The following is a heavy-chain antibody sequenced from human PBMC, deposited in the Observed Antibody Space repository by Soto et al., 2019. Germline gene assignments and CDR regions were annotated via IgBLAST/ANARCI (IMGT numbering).Heavy chain of an antibody. Sequence: GGSLRLSCAASGFTFSSYTMNWVRQAPGKGLEWVSTISDGGKTFYADSVKGRFTLSRHNSKNTLFLQMSSLRVEDTAVYYCSRDHTSGGYDYRGQGTLVTVSS. CDR2: ISDGGKT. J-gene: IGHJ4*02. CDR3: SRDHTSGGYDY. V-gene: IGHV3-53*01. CDR1: GFTFSSYT. D-gene: IGHD5-12*01.